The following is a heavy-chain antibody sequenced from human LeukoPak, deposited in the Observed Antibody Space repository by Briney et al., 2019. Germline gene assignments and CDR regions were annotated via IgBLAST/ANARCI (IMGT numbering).Heavy chain of an antibody. V-gene: IGHV3-21*04. D-gene: IGHD1-26*01. J-gene: IGHJ4*02. CDR3: AKDLGGGADY. CDR2: ISSSSSYI. CDR1: GFTFSSYS. Sequence: GGSLRLSCAASGFTFSSYSMNWVRQAPGKGLEWVSSISSSSSYIYYADSVKGRFTISRDNSKNTLYLQMNSLRAEDTAVYYCAKDLGGGADYWGQGTLVTVSS.